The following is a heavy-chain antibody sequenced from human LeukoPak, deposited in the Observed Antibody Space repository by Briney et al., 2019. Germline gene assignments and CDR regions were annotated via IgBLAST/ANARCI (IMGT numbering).Heavy chain of an antibody. D-gene: IGHD1-26*01. CDR3: ARSRPGRLSGSYNLAVGGDLSPYYYYYGMDV. V-gene: IGHV4-34*01. J-gene: IGHJ6*02. CDR1: GGSFSGYY. Sequence: SETLSLTCAVYGGSFSGYYWSWIRQPPGKGLEWIGEINHSGSTNYNPSLKSRVTISVDTSKNQFSLKLSSVTAADTAVYYCARSRPGRLSGSYNLAVGGDLSPYYYYYGMDVWGQGTTVTVSS. CDR2: INHSGST.